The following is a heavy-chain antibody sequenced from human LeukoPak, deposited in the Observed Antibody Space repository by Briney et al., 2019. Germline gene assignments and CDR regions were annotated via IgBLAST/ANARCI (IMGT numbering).Heavy chain of an antibody. V-gene: IGHV4-59*01. Sequence: SETLSLTCTVSGDSMTNYYWNWIRQPPGKGLEWIGYIYYSGSTNYNPSLKSRVTISVDTSKNQFSLKLTSVTAADTAVYYCARGVPEYYDFWSGYFYYFDYWGQGTLVTVSS. J-gene: IGHJ4*02. CDR1: GDSMTNYY. D-gene: IGHD3-3*01. CDR3: ARGVPEYYDFWSGYFYYFDY. CDR2: IYYSGST.